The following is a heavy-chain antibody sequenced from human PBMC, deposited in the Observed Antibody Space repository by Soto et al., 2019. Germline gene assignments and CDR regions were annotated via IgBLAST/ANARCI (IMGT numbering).Heavy chain of an antibody. V-gene: IGHV3-23*01. CDR1: GRTFSIYA. J-gene: IGHJ1*01. D-gene: IGHD6-13*01. CDR2: ITDTGGRT. CDR3: ATLDGLSAAGTWGYFQH. Sequence: EVQLLESGGGLIQPGGSLRLSCAAAGRTFSIYALSWVRQAPGKGLEWGSGITDTGGRTYYADSVQGRFTISRDNSQSTVYLQMNSLRAEDTAVYYCATLDGLSAAGTWGYFQHWGQGTLVTFSS.